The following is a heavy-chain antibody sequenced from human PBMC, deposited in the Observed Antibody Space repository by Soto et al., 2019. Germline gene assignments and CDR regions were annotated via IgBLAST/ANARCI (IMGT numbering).Heavy chain of an antibody. D-gene: IGHD5-18*01. J-gene: IGHJ6*02. Sequence: LSLTCAVSGYSISSGYYWGWIRQPPGKGLEWIGSIYHSGSTYYNPSLKSRVTISVDTSKNQFSLKLSSVTAADTAVYYCARVTDGMDVWGQGTTVTVSS. CDR2: IYHSGST. CDR3: ARVTDGMDV. CDR1: GYSISSGYY. V-gene: IGHV4-38-2*01.